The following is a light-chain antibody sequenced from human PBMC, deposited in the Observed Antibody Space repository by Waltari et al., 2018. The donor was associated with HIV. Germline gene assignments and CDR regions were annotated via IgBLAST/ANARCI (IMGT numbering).Light chain of an antibody. CDR1: STHVGACIN. V-gene: IGLV2-14*03. CDR3: SSHTSSSPWV. J-gene: IGLJ3*02. CDR2: DVI. Sequence: QSALPQPASVSGSPGQSNTLSCTGNSTHVGACINFSWYQQHPGKAPKLMIYDVINRPSGVSNRFSGSKAGNTASLTISGLQAEDEADYYCSSHTSSSPWVFGGGTKVTVL.